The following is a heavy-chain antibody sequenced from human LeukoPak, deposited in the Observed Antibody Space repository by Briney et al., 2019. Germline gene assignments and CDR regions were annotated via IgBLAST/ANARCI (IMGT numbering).Heavy chain of an antibody. CDR2: ISAYNGNT. CDR1: GYTFTNYG. V-gene: IGHV1-18*01. Sequence: ASVTVSCTASGYTFTNYGISWVRQAPGQGLAWMGWISAYNGNTNYPQKLQGRVTMTTDTSTSTAYMELRSLRSDDTAVYYCARDRTPGWYDYWGQGTLVTVSS. CDR3: ARDRTPGWYDY. J-gene: IGHJ4*02. D-gene: IGHD6-19*01.